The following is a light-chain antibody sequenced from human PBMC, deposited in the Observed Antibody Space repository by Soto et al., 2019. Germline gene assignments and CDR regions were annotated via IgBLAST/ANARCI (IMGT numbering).Light chain of an antibody. CDR1: SSNIGKSN. J-gene: IGLJ1*01. Sequence: QSVLTQPPSVSGTPGQRVTISCSGGSSNIGKSNVNWFQQFPGTAPKLIMYNYDQRPSGVPDRFSGSRSGTSASLAISGLQSEDEADYYCAAWDVSLNGHVFGTGTKVTVL. V-gene: IGLV1-44*01. CDR3: AAWDVSLNGHV. CDR2: NYD.